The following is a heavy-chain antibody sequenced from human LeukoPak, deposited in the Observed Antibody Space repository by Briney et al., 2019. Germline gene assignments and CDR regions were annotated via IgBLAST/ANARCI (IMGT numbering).Heavy chain of an antibody. V-gene: IGHV4-39*01. CDR3: ARGDYGGNSVDY. J-gene: IGHJ4*02. CDR1: GGSIRSSYYY. D-gene: IGHD4-23*01. CDR2: IYDSGST. Sequence: SETLSLTCTVSGGSIRSSYYYWGWIRQPPGKGLEWIGSIYDSGSTYYNPSLKSRVTISVDTSKNQFSLKLSSVTAADTAVYYCARGDYGGNSVDYWGQGTLVTVSS.